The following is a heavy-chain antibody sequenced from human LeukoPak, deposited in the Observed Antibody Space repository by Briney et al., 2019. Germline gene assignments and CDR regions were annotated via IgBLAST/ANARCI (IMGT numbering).Heavy chain of an antibody. CDR1: GFTFSSYE. D-gene: IGHD1-26*01. J-gene: IGHJ4*02. CDR3: ARRKSSGSYPEIYFDY. V-gene: IGHV3-48*03. CDR2: ISSSGSTT. Sequence: GGSLRLSCAASGFTFSSYEMNWVRQAPGKGLEWVSHISSSGSTTYYADSVKGRFTISRDNAKNSLYLQMNSLRAEDTAVYYCARRKSSGSYPEIYFDYWGQGTLVTVSS.